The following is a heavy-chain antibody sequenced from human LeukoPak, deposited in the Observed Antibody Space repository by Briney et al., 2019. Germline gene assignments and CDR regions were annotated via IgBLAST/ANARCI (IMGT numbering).Heavy chain of an antibody. CDR3: ATETGYSNYDAFDI. J-gene: IGHJ3*02. D-gene: IGHD4-11*01. V-gene: IGHV3-48*03. CDR2: ISGGNNAI. Sequence: GGSLRLSCAASGFTFTKYEMNWVRQAPGKGLEWISYISGGNNAIYYADSVKGRFTISRDNGKNSLYLHMSSLRADDTAIYYCATETGYSNYDAFDIWGQGTMVTVSS. CDR1: GFTFTKYE.